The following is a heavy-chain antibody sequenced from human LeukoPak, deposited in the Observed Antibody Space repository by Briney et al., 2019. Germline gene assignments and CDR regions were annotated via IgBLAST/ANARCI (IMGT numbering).Heavy chain of an antibody. CDR2: INGDGSST. J-gene: IGHJ3*02. Sequence: PGGSLRLSCAASGFTFSSYWMHWVRQGPGKGLVWVSRINGDGSSTSYADSVKGRFTISRDNAKNSLHLQMNSLRAEDTAVYYCARSGRDGYNWDAFDIWGQGTMVTISS. D-gene: IGHD5-24*01. V-gene: IGHV3-74*01. CDR1: GFTFSSYW. CDR3: ARSGRDGYNWDAFDI.